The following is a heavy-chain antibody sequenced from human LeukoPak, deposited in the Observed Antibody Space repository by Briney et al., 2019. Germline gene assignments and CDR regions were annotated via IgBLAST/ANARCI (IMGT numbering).Heavy chain of an antibody. D-gene: IGHD6-19*01. CDR1: GYTSTSFH. V-gene: IGHV1-46*01. CDR3: ARDSSGWTVDY. Sequence: ASVKVSCKASGYTSTSFHMHWVRQAPGQGLEGMGMIIPGDGSTSSEQKFQGRVTMTRDTSTSTVYMELSSLRSEDTAVIYCARDSSGWTVDYWGQGTLVTVSA. J-gene: IGHJ4*02. CDR2: IIPGDGST.